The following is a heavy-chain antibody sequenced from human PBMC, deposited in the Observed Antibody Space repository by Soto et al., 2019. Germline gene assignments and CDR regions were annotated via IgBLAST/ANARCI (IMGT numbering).Heavy chain of an antibody. CDR2: TYYRSKWYN. D-gene: IGHD6-13*01. CDR1: GDSVSSNSAA. J-gene: IGHJ1*01. Sequence: SQTLSLTCAISGDSVSSNSAAWNWIRQSPSRGLEWLGRTYYRSKWYNDYAVSVKSRITINPDTSKNQFSLQLNSVTPEDTAVYYCARGGSSRYRTGSAEYFQHWGQGTLVTVS. V-gene: IGHV6-1*01. CDR3: ARGGSSRYRTGSAEYFQH.